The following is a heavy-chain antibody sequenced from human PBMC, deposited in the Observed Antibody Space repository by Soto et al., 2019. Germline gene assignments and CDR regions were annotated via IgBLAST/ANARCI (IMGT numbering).Heavy chain of an antibody. Sequence: ASVKVSCKASGYTFTTHYMHWVRQAPGQGLEWMGTINPSDGSTTYAQKFQGRVTMTRDTSTSTVYMELSSLISEDTAVYYCARALDYDFYYYGMDVWARGPRSPSP. J-gene: IGHJ6*02. CDR1: GYTFTTHY. V-gene: IGHV1-46*01. CDR3: ARALDYDFYYYGMDV. CDR2: INPSDGST. D-gene: IGHD4-17*01.